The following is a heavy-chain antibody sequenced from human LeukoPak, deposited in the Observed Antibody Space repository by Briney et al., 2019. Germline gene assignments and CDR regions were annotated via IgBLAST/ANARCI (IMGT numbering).Heavy chain of an antibody. CDR1: GYTFTSYA. D-gene: IGHD4-23*01. CDR3: ARGPIDKWGVVTLDY. CDR2: INAGNGNT. V-gene: IGHV1-3*01. Sequence: ASVKVSCTASGYTFTSYAMHWVRQAPGQRLERMGWINAGNGNTKYSQKFQGRVTITRDTSASTAYMELSSLRSEDTAVYYCARGPIDKWGVVTLDYWGQGTLVTVSS. J-gene: IGHJ4*02.